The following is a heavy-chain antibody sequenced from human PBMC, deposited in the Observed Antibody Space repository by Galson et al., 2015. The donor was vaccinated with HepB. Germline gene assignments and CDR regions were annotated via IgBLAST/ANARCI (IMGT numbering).Heavy chain of an antibody. J-gene: IGHJ4*02. V-gene: IGHV3-30*04. CDR1: GFTFSSYS. Sequence: SLRLSCAASGFTFSSYSIHWVREAPGKGLEWVAIISHDGRNTYYAYSVKGRFTISRDNSRNTLYLQMNGLRSDDTDVYCWARERGAGLYEGNDYWGQGTRVVVSA. CDR2: ISHDGRNT. D-gene: IGHD6-19*01. CDR3: ARERGAGLYEGNDY.